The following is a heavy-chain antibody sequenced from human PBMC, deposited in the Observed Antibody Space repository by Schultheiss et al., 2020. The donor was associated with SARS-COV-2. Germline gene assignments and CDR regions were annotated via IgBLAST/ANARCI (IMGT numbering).Heavy chain of an antibody. Sequence: SQTLSLTCTVSGDSISSYYWSWIRQPPGKGLEWIGYIYYSGSTNYNPSLKSRVTISVHTSKKQFSLKLISVTAADTVVYYCARGDSSGTPSTWGQGTLVTVSS. J-gene: IGHJ4*02. CDR1: GDSISSYY. V-gene: IGHV4-59*01. CDR2: IYYSGST. CDR3: ARGDSSGTPST. D-gene: IGHD3-22*01.